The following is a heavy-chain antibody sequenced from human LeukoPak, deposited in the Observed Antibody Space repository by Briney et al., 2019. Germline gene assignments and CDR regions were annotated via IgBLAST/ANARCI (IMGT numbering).Heavy chain of an antibody. D-gene: IGHD3-22*01. J-gene: IGHJ4*02. CDR2: VYYSGSA. CDR3: ARASYYYDGLDY. V-gene: IGHV4-59*13. Sequence: PSETLSLTCTVSGGSISTYYWNWIRQSPGGALEWIGYVYYSGSANYNPSLKSRVTISVDTSKSQFSLNLTSVTAADTAVYYCARASYYYDGLDYWGQGALVTVSP. CDR1: GGSISTYY.